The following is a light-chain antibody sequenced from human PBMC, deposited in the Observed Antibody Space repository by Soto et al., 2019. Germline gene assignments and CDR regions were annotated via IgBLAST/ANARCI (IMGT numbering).Light chain of an antibody. J-gene: IGLJ1*01. V-gene: IGLV2-14*01. CDR3: SSYTTTSPYV. CDR2: EVT. CDR1: SSDVGAYNF. Sequence: QSVLTQPPSVSGAPGQRVTISCTGTSSDVGAYNFVSWYQHHPGRAPKLIIYEVTIRPSGLSNRFSGSKSGNTASLTISGLQAEDEADYYWSSYTTTSPYVFGSGTKLTVL.